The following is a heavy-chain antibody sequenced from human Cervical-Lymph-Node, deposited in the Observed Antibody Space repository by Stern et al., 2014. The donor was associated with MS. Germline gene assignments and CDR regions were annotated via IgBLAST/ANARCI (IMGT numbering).Heavy chain of an antibody. Sequence: QLVQSGAEVKKPGNSVKVSCKASGGTFSSYAISWVRQAPGKGLEWMGGILNDFGTANFAQELTGRVKMTRDESTSTAYMELSSLRSEHTAVYYCARGMVIVVHQGAFDFWGQGTMVTVSS. CDR2: ILNDFGTA. D-gene: IGHD3-22*01. J-gene: IGHJ3*01. V-gene: IGHV1-69*01. CDR1: GGTFSSYA. CDR3: ARGMVIVVHQGAFDF.